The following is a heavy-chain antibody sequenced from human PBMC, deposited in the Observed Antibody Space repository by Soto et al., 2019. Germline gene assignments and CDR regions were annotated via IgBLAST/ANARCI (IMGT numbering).Heavy chain of an antibody. D-gene: IGHD2-15*01. J-gene: IGHJ5*02. CDR1: GGSISSYY. CDR3: ARGGYCNSGSCYWFDP. CDR2: IYYSGST. V-gene: IGHV4-59*01. Sequence: SETLSLTCTVSGGSISSYYWSWIRQSPGKGLEWIGYIYYSGSTNYNPSLKSRVTISVDTSKNQFSLKLSSVTAADTAVYYCARGGYCNSGSCYWFDPWGQGTLVT.